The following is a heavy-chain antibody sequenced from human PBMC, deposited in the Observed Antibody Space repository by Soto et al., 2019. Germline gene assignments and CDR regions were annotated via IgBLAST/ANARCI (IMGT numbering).Heavy chain of an antibody. CDR1: GFTFSSYE. J-gene: IGHJ4*02. Sequence: PGGSLRLSCAASGFTFSSYEMNWVRQAPGKGLEWVSYISSSGSTIYYADSVKGRFTISRDNAKNSLYLQMNSLRAEDTAVYYCARVEIRSVDYWGQGTLVTVSS. CDR3: ARVEIRSVDY. V-gene: IGHV3-48*03. D-gene: IGHD2-15*01. CDR2: ISSSGSTI.